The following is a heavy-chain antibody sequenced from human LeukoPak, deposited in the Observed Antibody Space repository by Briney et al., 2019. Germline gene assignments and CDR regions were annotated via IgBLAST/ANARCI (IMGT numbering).Heavy chain of an antibody. V-gene: IGHV4-31*03. J-gene: IGHJ6*04. D-gene: IGHD2-2*01. Sequence: SQTLSLTCTVSGGSISSGGYYWSWIRQHPGKGLEWIGYIYYSGSNYYNPSLKSRVTISVDPSKNQFSLKLSSVTAADTAVYYCARVSCSSTSCKRYYYYGMDVWGKGTTVTVSS. CDR2: IYYSGSN. CDR1: GGSISSGGYY. CDR3: ARVSCSSTSCKRYYYYGMDV.